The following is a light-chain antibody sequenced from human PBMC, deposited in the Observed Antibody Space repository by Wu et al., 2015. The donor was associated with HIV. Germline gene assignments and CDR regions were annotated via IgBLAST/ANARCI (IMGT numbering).Light chain of an antibody. J-gene: IGKJ5*01. Sequence: ESVLTQSPATLSLSPGERATLSCRASQGVSGYLAWYQQKPGQAPRLLINDASNRATGIPARFSGSGSGTDFTLTISSLEPEDFAVYYCQQRSNWPPITFGQGTRLEIK. CDR2: DAS. CDR3: QQRSNWPPIT. CDR1: QGVSGY. V-gene: IGKV3-11*01.